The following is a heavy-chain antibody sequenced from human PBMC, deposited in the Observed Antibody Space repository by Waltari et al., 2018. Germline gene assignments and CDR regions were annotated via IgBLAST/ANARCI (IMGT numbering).Heavy chain of an antibody. CDR3: TRTPGY. V-gene: IGHV3-74*03. Sequence: EVQLVNSGGGLVQPGGSLRLSCAASDFFTDYWLDWVRQAPWQGLVWVSRMKTDETSITYADSVKGRFTISSDSAKNTYYLQMNTLRAEDTAVYYCTRTPGYWGQGTLVTVSS. J-gene: IGHJ4*02. CDR2: MKTDETSI. CDR1: DFFTDYW.